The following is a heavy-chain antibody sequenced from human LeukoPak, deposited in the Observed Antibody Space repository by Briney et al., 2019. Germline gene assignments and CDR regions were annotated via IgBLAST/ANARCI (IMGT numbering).Heavy chain of an antibody. CDR1: GYSFSSYW. V-gene: IGHV5-51*01. CDR2: IYPGDSDT. J-gene: IGHJ5*02. Sequence: RPGESLKISCKGSGYSFSSYWIGWVRQMPGKGLEWVGMIYPGDSDTRYSPSFQGQVTISADKSISTAYLQWSSLKASDTAMYYCARQYRIAVPNWFDPWGQGTLVTVSS. D-gene: IGHD6-19*01. CDR3: ARQYRIAVPNWFDP.